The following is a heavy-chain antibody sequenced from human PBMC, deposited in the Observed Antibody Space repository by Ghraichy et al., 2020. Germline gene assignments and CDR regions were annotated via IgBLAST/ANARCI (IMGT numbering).Heavy chain of an antibody. J-gene: IGHJ4*02. CDR2: IRSKAYGGTT. CDR1: GFTFGDYA. V-gene: IGHV3-49*03. D-gene: IGHD3-22*01. Sequence: GGSLRLSCTASGFTFGDYAMSWFRQAPGKGLEWVGFIRSKAYGGTTEYAASVKGRFTISRDDSKSIAYLQMNSLKTEDTAVYYCTRALKYYYDSSGSRGGTYYFDYWGQGTLVTVSS. CDR3: TRALKYYYDSSGSRGGTYYFDY.